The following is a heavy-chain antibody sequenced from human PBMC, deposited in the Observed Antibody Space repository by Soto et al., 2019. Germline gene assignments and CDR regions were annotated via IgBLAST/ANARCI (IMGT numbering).Heavy chain of an antibody. D-gene: IGHD3-16*01. CDR2: IYSGGTT. J-gene: IGHJ4*02. CDR1: GFTVSSNY. CDR3: ARGGGGGYSDSLRFDY. V-gene: IGHV3-53*02. Sequence: EVQLVETGGGLIQPGGSLRLSCAVSGFTVSSNYMSWVRQAPGKGLEWVSVIYSGGTTYYADSVKGRFTISRDYSKNTLYLQMNSRGGEGPAVYYWARGGGGGYSDSLRFDYWGQGTLVTVSS.